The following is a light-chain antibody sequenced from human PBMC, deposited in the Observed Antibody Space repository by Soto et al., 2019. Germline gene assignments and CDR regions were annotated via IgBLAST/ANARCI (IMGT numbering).Light chain of an antibody. J-gene: IGLJ3*02. CDR2: DVS. CDR1: SSDVGDYNY. CDR3: CSFAGSYTLWV. V-gene: IGLV2-11*01. Sequence: QSALTQPRSVSGSPGHSGTISCTGTSSDVGDYNYVSWYQQSPGKAPKLVIYDVSKRPSGVPDRFSGSKSGNTASLPISGRQADDEADYYCCSFAGSYTLWVFGGGTKLTVL.